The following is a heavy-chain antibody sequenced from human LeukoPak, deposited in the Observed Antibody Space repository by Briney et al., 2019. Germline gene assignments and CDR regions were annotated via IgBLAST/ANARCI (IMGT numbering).Heavy chain of an antibody. Sequence: SETLPLTCGVSSEFFSGYYWGWIRQPPGKGLEWIGDINDSGTTKYNPTLKSRVTISIDTSKNQFSLKVKSVTAADTAVYYCARLPLGAFGEVLSFDCWGQGTLVIVSS. CDR2: INDSGTT. J-gene: IGHJ4*02. CDR3: ARLPLGAFGEVLSFDC. CDR1: SEFFSGYY. V-gene: IGHV4-34*01. D-gene: IGHD3-10*01.